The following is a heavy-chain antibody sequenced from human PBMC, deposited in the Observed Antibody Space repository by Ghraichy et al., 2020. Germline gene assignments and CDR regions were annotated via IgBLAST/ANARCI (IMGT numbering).Heavy chain of an antibody. D-gene: IGHD6-13*01. V-gene: IGHV1-18*01. J-gene: IGHJ4*02. CDR3: ARDHYSSSWYFNY. Sequence: GWISAYNGNTNYAQKLQGRVTMTTDTSTSTAYMELRSLRSDDTAVYYCARDHYSSSWYFNYWGQGTLFTVSS. CDR2: ISAYNGNT.